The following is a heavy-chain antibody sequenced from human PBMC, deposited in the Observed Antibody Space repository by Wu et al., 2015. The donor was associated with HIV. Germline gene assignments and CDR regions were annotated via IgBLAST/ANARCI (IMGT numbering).Heavy chain of an antibody. Sequence: QVQLLQSGAEVKKPGASVMVSCKASGYTFTDYYMYWVRQAPGQGLEWMGWINPNRGGTKSPQKFQGRVTMTRDTSVSTVYLELTRLKFDDTAIYYCTKDYGIVGSTLPEYFQHWGQGTLVTVSS. V-gene: IGHV1-2*02. CDR3: TKDYGIVGSTLPEYFQH. CDR1: GYTFTDYY. D-gene: IGHD1-26*01. CDR2: INPNRGGT. J-gene: IGHJ1*01.